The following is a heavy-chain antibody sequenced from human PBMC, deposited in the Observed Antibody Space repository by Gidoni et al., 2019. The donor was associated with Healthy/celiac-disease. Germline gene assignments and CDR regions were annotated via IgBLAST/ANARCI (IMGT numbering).Heavy chain of an antibody. J-gene: IGHJ5*02. CDR2: INPNSGGT. CDR1: GYTFTGYY. CDR3: ARDGYVAAAGTGWFDP. D-gene: IGHD6-13*01. V-gene: IGHV1-2*02. Sequence: QVQLVQSGAEVKKPGASVKVSCKASGYTFTGYYMHWVRQAPGQGLEWMGWINPNSGGTNYAQKFQGRVTMTRDTSISTAYMELSRLRSDDTAVYYCARDGYVAAAGTGWFDPWGQGTLVTVSS.